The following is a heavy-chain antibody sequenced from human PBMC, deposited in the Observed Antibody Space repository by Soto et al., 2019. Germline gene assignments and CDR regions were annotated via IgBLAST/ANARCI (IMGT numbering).Heavy chain of an antibody. V-gene: IGHV1-2*04. CDR2: ISPNSGGT. D-gene: IGHD6-13*01. J-gene: IGHJ4*02. CDR1: GYTFTGYY. CDR3: ARDHSSSWYGGYDY. Sequence: ASVKVSCKASGYTFTGYYMHWVRQAPGQGLEWMGWISPNSGGTNYAQKFQGWVTMTRDTSISTAYMELSRLRSDDTAVYYCARDHSSSWYGGYDYWGQGXLVTVYS.